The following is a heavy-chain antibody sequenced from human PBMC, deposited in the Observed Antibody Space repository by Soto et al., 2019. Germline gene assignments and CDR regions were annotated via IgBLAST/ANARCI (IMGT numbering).Heavy chain of an antibody. J-gene: IGHJ6*02. CDR1: GGSISSYY. V-gene: IGHV4-59*08. CDR2: IYYSGST. D-gene: IGHD6-13*01. CDR3: ARQGSIAAAGKNYYYGMDV. Sequence: SETLSLTCTVSGGSISSYYWSCIRQPPGTGLEWIGNIYYSGSTNYNPSLKSRVTISVDTSKNQFSLKLSSVTAADTAVYYCARQGSIAAAGKNYYYGMDVWGQGTTVTVSS.